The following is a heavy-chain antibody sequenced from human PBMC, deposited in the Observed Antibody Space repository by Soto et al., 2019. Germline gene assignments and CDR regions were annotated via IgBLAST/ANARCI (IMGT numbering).Heavy chain of an antibody. CDR2: ISSSSSTI. J-gene: IGHJ4*02. V-gene: IGHV3-48*02. CDR1: GFTFSSYG. D-gene: IGHD3-22*01. Sequence: VQLVESGGGVVQPGRSLRLSCAASGFTFSSYGMHWVRQAPGKGLEWVSYISSSSSTIYYADSVKGRFTISRDNAKNSLYLQMNSLRDEDTAVYYCARDPPDSSGYYRDDYWGQGTLVTVSS. CDR3: ARDPPDSSGYYRDDY.